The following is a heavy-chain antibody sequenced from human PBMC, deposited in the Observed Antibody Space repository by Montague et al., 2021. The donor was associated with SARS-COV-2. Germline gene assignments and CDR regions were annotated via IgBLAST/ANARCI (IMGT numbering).Heavy chain of an antibody. Sequence: SETQSLTCTVSGGSITNDDWSWIRQPPGKGLEWIVNIFKNGDIDYNPSLRSRVIISVDTSKSQFSLKVTSVTAADTAAYYCARYYERSLDVWGQGTTVTVSS. CDR2: IFKNGDI. CDR1: GGSITNDD. V-gene: IGHV4-59*08. D-gene: IGHD3-16*01. CDR3: ARYYERSLDV. J-gene: IGHJ6*02.